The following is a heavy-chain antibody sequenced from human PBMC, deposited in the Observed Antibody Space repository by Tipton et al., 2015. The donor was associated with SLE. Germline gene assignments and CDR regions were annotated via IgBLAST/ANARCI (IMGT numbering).Heavy chain of an antibody. J-gene: IGHJ4*02. CDR2: ISSSGSTI. CDR1: GFTFSDYY. Sequence: LSLTCAASGFTFSDYYMSWIRQAPGKGLEWVSYISSSGSTIYYADSVKGRFTISRDNAKNSPYLQMNSLRAEDTAVYSCAGARRDGYTRSFDCWGQGTLVPVSS. V-gene: IGHV3-11*01. D-gene: IGHD5-24*01. CDR3: AGARRDGYTRSFDC.